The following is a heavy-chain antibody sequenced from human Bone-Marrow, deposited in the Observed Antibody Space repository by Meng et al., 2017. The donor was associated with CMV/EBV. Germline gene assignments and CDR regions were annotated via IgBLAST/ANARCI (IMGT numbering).Heavy chain of an antibody. CDR1: GFTFSSYA. J-gene: IGHJ4*02. Sequence: GESLKISCAASGFTFSSYAMSWVRQAPGKGLEWVSVIYSGGSSTYYADSVKGRFTISRDNAKNSLYLQMNSLRAEDTAVYYCAREVAAAGDYWGQGTLVTVPS. CDR3: AREVAAAGDY. CDR2: IYSGGSST. D-gene: IGHD6-13*01. V-gene: IGHV3-23*03.